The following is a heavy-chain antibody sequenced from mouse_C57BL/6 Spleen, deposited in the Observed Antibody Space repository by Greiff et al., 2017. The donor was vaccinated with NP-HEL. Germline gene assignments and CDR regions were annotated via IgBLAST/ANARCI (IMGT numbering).Heavy chain of an antibody. Sequence: QVQLKQSGAELVKPGASVKLSCKASGYTFTEYTIHWVKQRSGQGLEWIGWFYPGSGSIKYNEKFKDKATLTADKSSSTVYMELSRLTSEDSAVYFCARHEAGYYGSSPHFDYWGQGTTLTVSS. J-gene: IGHJ2*01. V-gene: IGHV1-62-2*01. D-gene: IGHD1-1*01. CDR2: FYPGSGSI. CDR1: GYTFTEYT. CDR3: ARHEAGYYGSSPHFDY.